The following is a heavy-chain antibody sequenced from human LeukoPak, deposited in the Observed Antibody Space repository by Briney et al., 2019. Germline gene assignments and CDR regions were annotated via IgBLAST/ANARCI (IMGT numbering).Heavy chain of an antibody. CDR1: DFTFSGSA. CDR3: AKEGRDAVGEYGAFDI. CDR2: IKTRSNNYAT. D-gene: IGHD3-10*01. V-gene: IGHV3-73*01. Sequence: GGSLRLSCAASDFTFSGSAIHWVRQASGKGLEWVGRIKTRSNNYATAYAASVKGRFTVSRDDSKNTAYLQMNSLRAEDTAVYYCAKEGRDAVGEYGAFDIWGQGTMVTVSS. J-gene: IGHJ3*02.